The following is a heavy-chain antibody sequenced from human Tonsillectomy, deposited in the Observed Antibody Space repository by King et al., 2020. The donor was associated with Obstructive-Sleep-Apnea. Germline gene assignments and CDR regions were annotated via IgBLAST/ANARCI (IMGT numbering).Heavy chain of an antibody. V-gene: IGHV4-34*01. J-gene: IGHJ3*02. CDR1: GGSFSGYY. CDR2: INHSGST. D-gene: IGHD3-22*01. Sequence: VQLQQWGAGLLKPSETLSLTCAVYGGSFSGYYWSWIRQPPGKGLEWIGEINHSGSTNYNPSLKSRVTISVDTSKNQFSMKLSSVTAADTAVDYCVYDSSGYYYHAFDIWGQGTMVTVSS. CDR3: VYDSSGYYYHAFDI.